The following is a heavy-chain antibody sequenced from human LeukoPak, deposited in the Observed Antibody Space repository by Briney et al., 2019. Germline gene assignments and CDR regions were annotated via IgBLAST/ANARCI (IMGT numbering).Heavy chain of an antibody. CDR2: ISSSGSTI. Sequence: PGGSLRLSCAASGFTFSDYYMSWIRQAPGKGLEWVLYISSSGSTIYYADSVKGRFTISRDNAKNSLYLQMNSLRAEDTAVYYCARGNNWNYENWFDPWGQGTLVTVSS. V-gene: IGHV3-11*04. CDR3: ARGNNWNYENWFDP. CDR1: GFTFSDYY. D-gene: IGHD1-7*01. J-gene: IGHJ5*02.